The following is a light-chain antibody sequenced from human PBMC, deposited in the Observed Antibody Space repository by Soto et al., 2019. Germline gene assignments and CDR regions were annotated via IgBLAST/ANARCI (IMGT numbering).Light chain of an antibody. CDR1: SSDIGAGSE. Sequence: QSVLTQPPSLSGAPGQRVTISCTGSSSDIGAGSEVHWYQQLPGTALRLLIFASTNRPSGVPGRFSGSKSATSASLAITGLQAEDEDDYYCPSYANSGSAYVFGTGTKVTVL. CDR3: PSYANSGSAYV. CDR2: AST. V-gene: IGLV1-40*01. J-gene: IGLJ1*01.